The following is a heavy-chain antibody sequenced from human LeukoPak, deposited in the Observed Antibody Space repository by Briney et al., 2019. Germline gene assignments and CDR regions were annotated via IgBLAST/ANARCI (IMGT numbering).Heavy chain of an antibody. Sequence: GGSLRLSCATSGFTFSDRSINWVRRAPGKGLEWVAYISGSSNYINYADSVKGRFTISRDNAKTSVYLQMNSLRAEDTAVYYCAREPSGWYVDYWGQGTLVTVSS. CDR1: GFTFSDRS. J-gene: IGHJ4*02. D-gene: IGHD6-19*01. V-gene: IGHV3-21*01. CDR2: ISGSSNYI. CDR3: AREPSGWYVDY.